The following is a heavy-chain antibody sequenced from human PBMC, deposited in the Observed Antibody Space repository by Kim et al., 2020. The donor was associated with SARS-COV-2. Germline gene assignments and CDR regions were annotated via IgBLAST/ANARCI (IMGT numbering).Heavy chain of an antibody. D-gene: IGHD1-7*01. CDR2: IRSKANSYAT. CDR3: RYTGTRRGDPDY. J-gene: IGHJ4*02. CDR1: GFTFSGSA. V-gene: IGHV3-73*01. Sequence: GGSLRLSCAASGFTFSGSAMHWVRQASGKGLEWVGRIRSKANSYATAYAASVKGRFTISRDDSKNTAYLQMNSLKTEDTAVYYCRYTGTRRGDPDYWGQGTLVTVSS.